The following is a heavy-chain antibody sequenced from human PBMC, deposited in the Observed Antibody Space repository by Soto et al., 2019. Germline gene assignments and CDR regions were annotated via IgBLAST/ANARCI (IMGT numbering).Heavy chain of an antibody. Sequence: QVQLVESGGGVVQPGRSLRLSCAASGFTFSSYGMHWVRQAPGKGLEWVAVIWYDGSNKYSADSVKGRFTISRDNSKNTLYLQMNSLRAEDTAVYYCARDLGSSPPRYYYYGMDVWGQGTTVTVSS. CDR3: ARDLGSSPPRYYYYGMDV. V-gene: IGHV3-33*01. CDR1: GFTFSSYG. J-gene: IGHJ6*02. D-gene: IGHD6-13*01. CDR2: IWYDGSNK.